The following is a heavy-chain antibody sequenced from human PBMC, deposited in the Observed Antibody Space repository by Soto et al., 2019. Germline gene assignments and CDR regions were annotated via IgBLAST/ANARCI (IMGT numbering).Heavy chain of an antibody. CDR1: GFSLSTSGVG. CDR2: IYWDDDK. CDR3: AYLPCSGGSCYWFSFSGMDV. Sequence: QITLKESGPTLVKPTQTLTLTCTFSGFSLSTSGVGVAWIRQPPGKAVEWLALIYWDDDKRYRPSLESRLTITNDTSKNQVFRTMTNMASVDTATYYCAYLPCSGGSCYWFSFSGMDVWGQGTTVTVSS. J-gene: IGHJ6*02. V-gene: IGHV2-5*02. D-gene: IGHD2-15*01.